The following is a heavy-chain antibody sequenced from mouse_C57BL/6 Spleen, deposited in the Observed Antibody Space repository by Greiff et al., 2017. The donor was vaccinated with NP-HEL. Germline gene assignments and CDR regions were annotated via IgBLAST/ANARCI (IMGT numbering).Heavy chain of an antibody. V-gene: IGHV1-55*01. CDR3: ARSGTDYAMDY. CDR1: GYTFTSYW. J-gene: IGHJ4*01. CDR2: IYPGSGST. D-gene: IGHD3-1*01. Sequence: QVQLQQPGAELVKPGASVKMSCKASGYTFTSYWITWVKQRPGQGLEWIGDIYPGSGSTNYNEKFKSKDTLTVDTSSSTDYMQLSSLTSEDSAVYYCARSGTDYAMDYWGQGTSVTVSS.